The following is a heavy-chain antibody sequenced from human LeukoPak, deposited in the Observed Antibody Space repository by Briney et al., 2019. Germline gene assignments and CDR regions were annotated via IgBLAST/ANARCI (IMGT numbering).Heavy chain of an antibody. CDR2: ISGSGGST. CDR1: GFTFSSYA. CDR3: ARSSYSYGSRLPDY. D-gene: IGHD5-18*01. V-gene: IGHV3-23*01. J-gene: IGHJ4*02. Sequence: GGSLRLSCAASGFTFSSYAMSWVRQAPGKGLEWVSAISGSGGSTYYADSVKGRFTISRDNPKNTLYLQMNSLRAEDTAVYYCARSSYSYGSRLPDYWGQGTLVTVSS.